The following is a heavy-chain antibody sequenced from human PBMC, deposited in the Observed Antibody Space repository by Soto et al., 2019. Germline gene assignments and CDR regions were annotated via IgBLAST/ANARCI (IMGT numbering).Heavy chain of an antibody. V-gene: IGHV1-18*01. D-gene: IGHD2-15*01. J-gene: IGHJ6*02. CDR2: ISAYNGDT. CDR3: ARAGAAPYYYYGMDV. Sequence: GASVKVSCKFSGYTLTELSMHWVRQAPGKGLEWMGWISAYNGDTNDAPKFQDRVTMTSDTSTSTVYMELRSLRSDDTAVYYCARAGAAPYYYYGMDVWGQGTRVTVSS. CDR1: GYTLTELS.